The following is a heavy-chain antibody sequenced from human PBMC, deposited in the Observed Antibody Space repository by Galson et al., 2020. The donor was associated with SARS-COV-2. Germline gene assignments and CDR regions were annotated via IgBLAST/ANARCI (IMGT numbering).Heavy chain of an antibody. CDR2: IKNKREAERT. Sequence: TGGSLRLSCAASGFDFSDAWMNWVRQTPGKGLELDGRIKNKREAERTDYAAPVKGRFSISRDDSKNTLFLQMNSLKSEDTGIYYCATDLPITMVREMPKLDYWGQGTLVTVSS. CDR3: ATDLPITMVREMPKLDY. J-gene: IGHJ4*02. CDR1: GFDFSDAW. D-gene: IGHD3-10*01. V-gene: IGHV3-15*01.